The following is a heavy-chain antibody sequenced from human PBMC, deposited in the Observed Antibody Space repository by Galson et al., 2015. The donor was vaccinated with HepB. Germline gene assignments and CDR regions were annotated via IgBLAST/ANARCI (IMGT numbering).Heavy chain of an antibody. CDR2: IYYSGST. Sequence: ETLSLTCAVSCGSVSSGSYYWSWIRQPPGKGLEWIGYIYYSGSTNYNPSLKSRVTISVDKSKNQFSLKLSSVTAADTAVYYCARSCIAALTDYYYMDVWGKGTTVTVSS. J-gene: IGHJ6*03. CDR3: ARSCIAALTDYYYMDV. V-gene: IGHV4-61*01. CDR1: CGSVSSGSYY. D-gene: IGHD6-6*01.